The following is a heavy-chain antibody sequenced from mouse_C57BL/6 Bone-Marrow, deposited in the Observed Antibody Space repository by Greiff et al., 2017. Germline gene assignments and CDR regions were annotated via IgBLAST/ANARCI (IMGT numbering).Heavy chain of an antibody. CDR2: ISYDGSN. J-gene: IGHJ1*03. CDR3: ARERDYDGSSGWYFDV. Sequence: EVKLQEPGPGLVKPSQSLSLTCSVTGYSITSGYYWNWIRQFPGNKLEWMGYISYDGSNNYNPSLQNRISITRDTSKNQFFLKLNSVTTEDTATYYWARERDYDGSSGWYFDVWGTGTTVTVSS. V-gene: IGHV3-6*01. D-gene: IGHD1-1*01. CDR1: GYSITSGYY.